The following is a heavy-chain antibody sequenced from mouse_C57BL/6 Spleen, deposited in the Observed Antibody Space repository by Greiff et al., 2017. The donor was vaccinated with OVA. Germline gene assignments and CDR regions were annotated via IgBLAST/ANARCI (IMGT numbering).Heavy chain of an antibody. CDR3: AREGIYGYDGSYCAMDY. V-gene: IGHV1-53*01. J-gene: IGHJ4*01. CDR2: INPSNGGT. CDR1: GYTFTSYW. D-gene: IGHD2-2*01. Sequence: QVQLQQPGTELVKPGASVKLSCKASGYTFTSYWMHWVKQRPGQGLEWIGNINPSNGGTNYNEKFKSKATLTVDKSSSTAYMQLSSLTSEDSAVYYWAREGIYGYDGSYCAMDYWGQGTSVTVSS.